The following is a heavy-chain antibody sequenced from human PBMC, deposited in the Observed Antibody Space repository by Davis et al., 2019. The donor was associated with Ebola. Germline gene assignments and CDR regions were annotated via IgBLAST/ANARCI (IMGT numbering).Heavy chain of an antibody. CDR3: ARVGTVTTTFDY. V-gene: IGHV1-2*04. J-gene: IGHJ4*02. CDR2: INPNSGGT. D-gene: IGHD4-17*01. CDR1: GFTFSSYG. Sequence: GGSLRLSCAASGFTFSSYGMHWVRQAPGQGLEWMGWINPNSGGTNYAQKFQGWVTMTRDTSISTAYMELSRLRSDDTAVYYCARVGTVTTTFDYWGQGTLVTVSS.